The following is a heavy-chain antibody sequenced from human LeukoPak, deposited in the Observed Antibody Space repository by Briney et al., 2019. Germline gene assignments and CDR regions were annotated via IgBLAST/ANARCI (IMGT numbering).Heavy chain of an antibody. V-gene: IGHV4-39*01. CDR3: ARHTYASYYHGMDV. J-gene: IGHJ6*02. D-gene: IGHD4-17*01. Sequence: SEALSLTCTVSGGSISSSSYYWGWIRQPPGKGLEWHGCIYYSGSTYYNPSLKSRVTISVDTSKNQFSLKLSSVTAADTAVYYCARHTYASYYHGMDVWGQGTTVTVSS. CDR2: IYYSGST. CDR1: GGSISSSSYY.